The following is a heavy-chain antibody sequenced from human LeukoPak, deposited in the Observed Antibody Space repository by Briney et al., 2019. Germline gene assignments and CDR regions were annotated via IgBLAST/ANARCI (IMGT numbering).Heavy chain of an antibody. V-gene: IGHV3-43*02. CDR2: ISGDGVST. Sequence: GGSLRLSCVASGLPIADFAMHWVRQAPGKGLEWVSLISGDGVSTFYADSVKGRFTISRDNSKNTLDLQMDSLRAEDTAVYFCAKEPNAYSSGWYFQDWGQGTLVTVSS. CDR1: GLPIADFA. J-gene: IGHJ1*01. CDR3: AKEPNAYSSGWYFQD. D-gene: IGHD6-25*01.